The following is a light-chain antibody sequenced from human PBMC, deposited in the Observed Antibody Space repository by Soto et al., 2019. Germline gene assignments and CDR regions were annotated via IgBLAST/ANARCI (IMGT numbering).Light chain of an antibody. J-gene: IGKJ3*01. CDR2: YAS. Sequence: EIALTQSPGTLSLSPGERATLSCRASQSVSGSYLAWYQQKRGQAPRLLIYYASSRATGIPDRFSGSGSGTDFTLTISRLETEDVALYYCQQDGNSLTFGPGTKVDIK. V-gene: IGKV3-20*01. CDR3: QQDGNSLT. CDR1: QSVSGSY.